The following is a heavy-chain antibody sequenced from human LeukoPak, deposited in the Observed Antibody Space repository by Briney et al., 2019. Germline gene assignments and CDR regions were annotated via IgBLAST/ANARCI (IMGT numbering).Heavy chain of an antibody. CDR3: ANSEVVVIIPFDY. J-gene: IGHJ4*02. Sequence: RGSLRLSCAAAGFTASSNAMSWVRQAPGEGLEWVSAISGSGGSTYYADYVKGRFTISRDNSKNTLYLQMHSLRAEDTDVYYCANSEVVVIIPFDYWGQGTLVTVSS. V-gene: IGHV3-23*01. D-gene: IGHD3-22*01. CDR2: ISGSGGST. CDR1: GFTASSNA.